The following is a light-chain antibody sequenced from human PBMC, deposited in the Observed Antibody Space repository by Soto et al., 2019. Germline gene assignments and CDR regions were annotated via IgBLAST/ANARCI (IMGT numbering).Light chain of an antibody. CDR1: QSVTSY. Sequence: DIMMTQSPVTLSVSPGERATLSCSASQSVTSYLAWYQHKPGQAPRLLIYGASTRATGIPARFSGSGSGTEFTLTISSLQSEDSAIYYCQQYNSWPRTFGQGTKVEIK. CDR2: GAS. V-gene: IGKV3-15*01. J-gene: IGKJ1*01. CDR3: QQYNSWPRT.